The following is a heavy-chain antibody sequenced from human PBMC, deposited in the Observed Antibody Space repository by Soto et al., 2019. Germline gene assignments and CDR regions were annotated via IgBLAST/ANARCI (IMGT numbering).Heavy chain of an antibody. J-gene: IGHJ6*02. V-gene: IGHV1-18*01. CDR1: GYTFTSYG. D-gene: IGHD3-3*01. Sequence: ASVKVSCKASGYTFTSYGISWVRQAPGQGLEWMGWISAYNGNTNYAQKLQGRVTMTTDTSTSTAYMELRSLRSDDTAVYYCARIGEYDFWRSYYNYYSCIDVWGQGTTVTVSS. CDR3: ARIGEYDFWRSYYNYYSCIDV. CDR2: ISAYNGNT.